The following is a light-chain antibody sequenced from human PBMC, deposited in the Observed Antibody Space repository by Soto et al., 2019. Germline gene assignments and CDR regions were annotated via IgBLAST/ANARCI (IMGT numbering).Light chain of an antibody. J-gene: IGKJ1*01. CDR2: AAS. V-gene: IGKV1-39*01. CDR3: QQSYNTPRT. CDR1: RTIGNY. Sequence: DIQMTQSPSSLSASVGDRVTITVGASRTIGNYLNCYQQRPGKAPNLLISAASTLQSGVPSRFSGSGSGTDFTLTITSLQPEDFATYYCQQSYNTPRTFGQGTKVDIK.